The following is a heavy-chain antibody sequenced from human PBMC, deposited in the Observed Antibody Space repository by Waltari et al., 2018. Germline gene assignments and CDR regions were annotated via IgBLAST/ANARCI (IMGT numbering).Heavy chain of an antibody. D-gene: IGHD3-16*01. CDR1: GGFFSGYH. CDR2: ISGSSTNT. J-gene: IGHJ2*01. Sequence: QAQLQESGPGLVKPSETLSLNCTVSGGFFSGYHWAWIRQSPGKGLEWIGYISGSSTNTDYNPSLTSRVTISRDTSQNQFSLKLTSVTVADTAVYYCAKVGSLSPWWYFDVWGPGTPITVSS. V-gene: IGHV4-59*08. CDR3: AKVGSLSPWWYFDV.